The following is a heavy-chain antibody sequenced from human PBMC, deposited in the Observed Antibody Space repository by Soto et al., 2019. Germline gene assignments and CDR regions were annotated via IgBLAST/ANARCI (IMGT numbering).Heavy chain of an antibody. CDR3: ARDRGAGRENYFGMDV. J-gene: IGHJ6*02. V-gene: IGHV3-30-3*01. Sequence: QMQLVESGGGVVQPGRSLRLSCVASGFTFDLNGLHWVRQAPGKGLEWVTVISYDGSDKYYADSLKGRVTVSRDNSKNTLYLHMDSLRTEDTAIYYCARDRGAGRENYFGMDVWGQGITVTVSS. CDR2: ISYDGSDK. D-gene: IGHD3-10*01. CDR1: GFTFDLNG.